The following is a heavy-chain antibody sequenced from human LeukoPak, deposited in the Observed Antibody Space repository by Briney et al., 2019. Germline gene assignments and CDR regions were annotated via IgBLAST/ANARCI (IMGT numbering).Heavy chain of an antibody. J-gene: IGHJ4*02. Sequence: ASVKVSCKASGYTFTSYDINWVRQATGQGLEWMGWMNPNSGNTGYAQKLQGRVTMTTDTSTSTAYMELRSLRSDDTAVYYCARVERWLPIDYWGQGTLVTVSS. V-gene: IGHV1-8*02. D-gene: IGHD5-24*01. CDR2: MNPNSGNT. CDR3: ARVERWLPIDY. CDR1: GYTFTSYD.